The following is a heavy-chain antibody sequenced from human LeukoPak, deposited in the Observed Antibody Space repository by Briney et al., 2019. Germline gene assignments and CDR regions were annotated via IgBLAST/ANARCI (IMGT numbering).Heavy chain of an antibody. Sequence: GGSLRLSCAASGFTFSNYWMSWVRQAPGKGLEWVGFIRGKAYGGTTEYAASVKGRFTISRDDSKSIAYLQMSSLKTEDTAVYYCTRGSPYCSGGSCSFTPYWGQGTLVTVSS. CDR3: TRGSPYCSGGSCSFTPY. V-gene: IGHV3-49*04. J-gene: IGHJ4*02. D-gene: IGHD2-15*01. CDR2: IRGKAYGGTT. CDR1: GFTFSNYW.